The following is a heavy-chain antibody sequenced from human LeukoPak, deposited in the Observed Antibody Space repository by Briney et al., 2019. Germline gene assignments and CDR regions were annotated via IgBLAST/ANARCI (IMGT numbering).Heavy chain of an antibody. CDR2: IYSGGST. CDR3: EVVIYYFDY. D-gene: IGHD4-23*01. Sequence: PGGCLRLSCAASAFTVSSNYMSSVRQAPGKGVERVSVIYSGGSTYYADSVKGRFTISRDNAKNSLYLQMNNLRAGASAVYYCEVVIYYFDYWGQGTLVTVSS. V-gene: IGHV3-66*01. CDR1: AFTVSSNY. J-gene: IGHJ4*02.